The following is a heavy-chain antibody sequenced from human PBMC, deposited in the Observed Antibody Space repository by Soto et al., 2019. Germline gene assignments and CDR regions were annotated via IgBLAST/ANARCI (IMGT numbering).Heavy chain of an antibody. CDR1: GGSFSGYY. Sequence: QVQLQQWGAGLLKPSETLSLTCAVYGGSFSGYYWSWIRQPPGKGLEWIGEINHSGSTNYNPSLKSRVTISVDTSKNQFSLKLSSVTAADTAVYYCARGVTVVVVAATRGSLFDYWGQGTLVTVSS. CDR2: INHSGST. J-gene: IGHJ4*02. CDR3: ARGVTVVVVAATRGSLFDY. D-gene: IGHD2-15*01. V-gene: IGHV4-34*01.